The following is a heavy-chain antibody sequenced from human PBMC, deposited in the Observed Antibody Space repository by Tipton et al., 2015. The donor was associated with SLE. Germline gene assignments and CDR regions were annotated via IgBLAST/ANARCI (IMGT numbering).Heavy chain of an antibody. CDR1: GGSISSHY. CDR3: ARDLGYSGYDEGGDDAFDI. D-gene: IGHD5-12*01. V-gene: IGHV4-59*11. Sequence: TLSLTCTVSGGSISSHYWRWIRQPPGKGLEWFGYIYYSGSTNYNPSLKSRVTIPVDTSKNQFSLKLSSVTAADTAVYYCARDLGYSGYDEGGDDAFDIWGEGTMVTASS. J-gene: IGHJ3*02. CDR2: IYYSGST.